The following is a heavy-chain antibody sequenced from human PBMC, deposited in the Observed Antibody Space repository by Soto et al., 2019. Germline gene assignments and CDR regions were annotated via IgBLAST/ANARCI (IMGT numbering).Heavy chain of an antibody. J-gene: IGHJ4*02. D-gene: IGHD5-12*01. CDR3: ARDLGSGYDFDY. CDR2: ISAYNGNT. Sequence: ASVKVSCKASGYIFTSYGISWVRQAPGQGLEWMGWISAYNGNTNYAQKLQGRVTMTTDTSTSTAYMDLRSLKSDDTAVYYCARDLGSGYDFDYWGQGTLVTVSS. V-gene: IGHV1-18*01. CDR1: GYIFTSYG.